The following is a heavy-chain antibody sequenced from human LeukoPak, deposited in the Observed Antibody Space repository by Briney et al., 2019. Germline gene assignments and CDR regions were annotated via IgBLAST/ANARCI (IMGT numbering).Heavy chain of an antibody. D-gene: IGHD4-17*01. CDR3: AKEGDYGDYVLPPHFDY. V-gene: IGHV3-30*18. CDR1: GFSFSSYA. J-gene: IGHJ4*02. Sequence: GGSLRLSCTASGFSFSSYAMHWVRQAPGKGLEWVAVISYDGSNKNYADSVKGRFTISRDNSKNTLYLQMNSLRAEDTAVYYCAKEGDYGDYVLPPHFDYWGQGTLVTVSS. CDR2: ISYDGSNK.